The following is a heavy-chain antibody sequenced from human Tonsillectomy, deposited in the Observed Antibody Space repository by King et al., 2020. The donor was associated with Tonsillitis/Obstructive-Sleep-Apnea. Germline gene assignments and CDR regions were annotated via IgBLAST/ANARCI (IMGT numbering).Heavy chain of an antibody. J-gene: IGHJ4*02. D-gene: IGHD2-2*02. CDR2: INSDGSNT. V-gene: IGHV3-74*01. CDR3: ARGLGHCTSTSCCTGY. Sequence: DVQLVESGVGLVQPGGSLRLSCSASGFTFISYGMHWVRQAPGKGLVWGAHINSDGSNTTYWDSVKGRFTISRDNAKNTLYLQMNSLRAEDTAVYYCARGLGHCTSTSCCTGYWGQGTLVTVSS. CDR1: GFTFISYG.